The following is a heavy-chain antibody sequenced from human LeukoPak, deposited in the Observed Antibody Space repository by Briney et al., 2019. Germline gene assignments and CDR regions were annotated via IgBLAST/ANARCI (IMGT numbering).Heavy chain of an antibody. V-gene: IGHV3-30*03. CDR1: GFTFSSYG. J-gene: IGHJ3*02. CDR3: AYLEGGSKDSAFDI. CDR2: ISYDGSNK. D-gene: IGHD4-11*01. Sequence: PGGSLRLSCAASGFTFSSYGMHWVRQAPGKGLEWVAVISYDGSNKYYADSVKGRFTISRDNSKNTLYLQMNGLRAEDTAVYYCAYLEGGSKDSAFDIWGQGTMVTVSS.